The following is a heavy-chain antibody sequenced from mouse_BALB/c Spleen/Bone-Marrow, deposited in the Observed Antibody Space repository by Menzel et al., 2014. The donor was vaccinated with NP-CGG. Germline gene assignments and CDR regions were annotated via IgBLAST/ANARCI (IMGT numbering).Heavy chain of an antibody. CDR2: IWAGGST. CDR3: ARDYGYYKDAVDY. D-gene: IGHD2-3*01. Sequence: QVQLKQSGPGLVAPSQSLSITCTASGFSLTSYGLHWVRQPPGKGLEWLGVIWAGGSTNYNSALMSRLNISKDNSKSQVFLKMNSLQTDDTAMYYCARDYGYYKDAVDYWGQGTTLTVSS. V-gene: IGHV2-9*02. J-gene: IGHJ2*01. CDR1: GFSLTSYG.